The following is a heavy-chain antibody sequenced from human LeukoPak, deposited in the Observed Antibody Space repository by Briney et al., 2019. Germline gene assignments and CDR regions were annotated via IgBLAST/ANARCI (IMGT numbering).Heavy chain of an antibody. J-gene: IGHJ3*02. D-gene: IGHD3-22*01. CDR1: GYTFTSYY. CDR3: AREVNSRYYYDSSGYWDDAFDI. V-gene: IGHV1-46*01. CDR2: INPSGGST. Sequence: GASVKVSCKASGYTFTSYYMHWVRQAPGQGLEWMGIINPSGGSTSYAQKFQGRVTMTRDMSASTAYMELSSLRSEDTAVYYCAREVNSRYYYDSSGYWDDAFDIWGQGTMVTVSS.